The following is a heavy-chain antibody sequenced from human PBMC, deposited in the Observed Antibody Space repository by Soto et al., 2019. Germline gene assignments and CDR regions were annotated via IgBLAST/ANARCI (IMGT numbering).Heavy chain of an antibody. CDR1: RFTFSSYT. V-gene: IGHV3-21*03. J-gene: IGHJ3*02. Sequence: VGSLRLSCSASRFTFSSYTMNWVRQAPGKGLEWVSSISSSTTYIYYADSVKGRFTISRDNAKNSLYLQVNSLRAEDTAVYYCARDFDSSGYYGPVGAFDIWGQGTMVTVS. CDR3: ARDFDSSGYYGPVGAFDI. D-gene: IGHD3-22*01. CDR2: ISSSTTYI.